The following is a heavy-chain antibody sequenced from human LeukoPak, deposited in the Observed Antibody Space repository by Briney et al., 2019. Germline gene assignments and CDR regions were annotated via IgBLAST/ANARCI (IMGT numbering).Heavy chain of an antibody. V-gene: IGHV3-7*01. Sequence: GGSLRLSCAASGFRFNDYWMSWVRQAPGKGLEWVANIKEDGAEKYYVESVKGRFTIFRDNAKHSLHLQMNSLRVEDTAVYYCASGVTEFDYWGQGTLVTVSS. CDR2: IKEDGAEK. CDR3: ASGVTEFDY. J-gene: IGHJ4*02. D-gene: IGHD2-21*02. CDR1: GFRFNDYW.